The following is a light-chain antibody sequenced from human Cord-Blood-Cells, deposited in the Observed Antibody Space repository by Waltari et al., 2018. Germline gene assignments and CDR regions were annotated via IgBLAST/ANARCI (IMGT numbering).Light chain of an antibody. CDR3: SSYTSRSTLV. CDR1: SSDVGGYNY. V-gene: IGLV2-14*01. Sequence: QSALTQPASVSGSPGQSITISCTGTSSDVGGYNYVSWYQQHPGKAPKLMIYDVSKRPSSVSNRFSGSKSGNTASLTISGLQAEDEADYYCSSYTSRSTLVFGTGTKVTVL. CDR2: DVS. J-gene: IGLJ1*01.